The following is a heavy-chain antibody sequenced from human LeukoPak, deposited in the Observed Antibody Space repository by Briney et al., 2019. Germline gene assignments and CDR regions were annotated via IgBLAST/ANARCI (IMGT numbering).Heavy chain of an antibody. D-gene: IGHD2-2*02. V-gene: IGHV4-4*07. Sequence: PSETLSLTCTVSGGSISSYYWSWIRQPAGKGLEWIGRIYTSGSTNYNPSLKSRVTMSVDTSKNQFSLKLSSVTAADTAVYYCARGACSSTSCYKDYWGQGTLVTVSS. CDR2: IYTSGST. CDR1: GGSISSYY. CDR3: ARGACSSTSCYKDY. J-gene: IGHJ4*02.